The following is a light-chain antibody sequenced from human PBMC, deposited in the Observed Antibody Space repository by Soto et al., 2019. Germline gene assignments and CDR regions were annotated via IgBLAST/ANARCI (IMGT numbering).Light chain of an antibody. V-gene: IGKV3-11*01. CDR2: DVS. J-gene: IGKJ3*01. Sequence: EIVLTQSPATLSLSPGERATLSCRASESVSRYLAWYQKKPGQAPRLLIYDVSNRATDIPARFSGSGSGTDFTLAISSLEPEDFAVYFCQHRSRWPFTFGPGT. CDR3: QHRSRWPFT. CDR1: ESVSRY.